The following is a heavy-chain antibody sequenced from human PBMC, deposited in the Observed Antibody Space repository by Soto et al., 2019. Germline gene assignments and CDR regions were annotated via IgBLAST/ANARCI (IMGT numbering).Heavy chain of an antibody. CDR2: IWYDGSNK. D-gene: IGHD6-13*01. CDR3: AKDLEKQLDPGFDP. V-gene: IGHV3-30*02. CDR1: GFTFSSYG. J-gene: IGHJ5*02. Sequence: PGGSLRLSCAASGFTFSSYGMHWVRQAPGKGLEWVAVIWYDGSNKYYAESVKGRFTISRDNSKNTLYLQMNSLRAEDTAVYYCAKDLEKQLDPGFDPWGQGTLVTVSS.